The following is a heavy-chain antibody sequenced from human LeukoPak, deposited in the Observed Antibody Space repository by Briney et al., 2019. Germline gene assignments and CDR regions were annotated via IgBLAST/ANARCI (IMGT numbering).Heavy chain of an antibody. CDR2: INPSGGST. D-gene: IGHD6-19*01. CDR1: GYTLTSYY. Sequence: ASVKVSCKASGYTLTSYYMHWVRQAPGQGLEWMGIINPSGGSTSYAQKFQGRVTMTRDTSTSTVYMELSSLRSEDTAVYYCARLGSGWYSDYWGQGTLVTVSS. J-gene: IGHJ4*02. CDR3: ARLGSGWYSDY. V-gene: IGHV1-46*01.